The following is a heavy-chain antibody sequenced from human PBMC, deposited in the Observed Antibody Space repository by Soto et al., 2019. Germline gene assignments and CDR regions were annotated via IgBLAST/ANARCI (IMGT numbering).Heavy chain of an antibody. V-gene: IGHV1-2*02. CDR2: INPYSGGA. CDR1: GYTFTGYF. Sequence: ASVKVSCKASGYTFTGYFMHWVRQAPGQGLEWMGWINPYSGGADYAQSFQGRVTMTRDTFISTVYMELSRLRFDDTAVYYCARVIRGAYYNSPLDTWGQGTVVTVS. J-gene: IGHJ5*02. D-gene: IGHD3-10*01. CDR3: ARVIRGAYYNSPLDT.